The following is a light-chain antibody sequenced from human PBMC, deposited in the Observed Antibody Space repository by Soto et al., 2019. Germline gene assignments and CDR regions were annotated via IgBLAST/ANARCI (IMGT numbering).Light chain of an antibody. CDR2: YAS. CDR3: QQYDDLPPFT. Sequence: DIQMTQSPSALSASVGDRVTITCQASQDISIYLNWFQQKPGKAPKLLIYYASNLQTGVPSRFSGSGSGTDFTFTISSLLPEDIGTYYCQQYDDLPPFTFGPGTKVDIK. CDR1: QDISIY. J-gene: IGKJ3*01. V-gene: IGKV1-33*01.